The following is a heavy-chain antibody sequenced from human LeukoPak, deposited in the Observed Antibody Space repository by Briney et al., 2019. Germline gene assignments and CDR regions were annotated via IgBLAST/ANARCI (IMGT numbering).Heavy chain of an antibody. D-gene: IGHD6-6*01. CDR3: ARVYWGSSSSPIDY. CDR2: IYYSGST. J-gene: IGHJ4*02. Sequence: PSETLSLTCTVSGGSISSGDYYWSWIRQPPGKGLEWIAYIYYSGSTYYNPPLKSRVTISVDTSKSQFSLKLSSVTAADTAVYYCARVYWGSSSSPIDYWGQGTLVTVSS. V-gene: IGHV4-30-4*08. CDR1: GGSISSGDYY.